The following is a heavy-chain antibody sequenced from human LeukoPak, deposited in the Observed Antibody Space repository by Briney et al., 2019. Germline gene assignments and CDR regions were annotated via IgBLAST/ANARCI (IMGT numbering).Heavy chain of an antibody. CDR2: ISSSSSYI. D-gene: IGHD2-2*01. Sequence: GGSLRLSCAASGFTFSSYSMNWVRQAPGKGQEWVSSISSSSSYIYYADSVKGRFTISRDNAKNSLYLQMNSLRAEDTAVYYCARDMEDIVVVPAAAYYYYYGMDVWGQGTTVTVSS. CDR1: GFTFSSYS. V-gene: IGHV3-21*01. CDR3: ARDMEDIVVVPAAAYYYYYGMDV. J-gene: IGHJ6*02.